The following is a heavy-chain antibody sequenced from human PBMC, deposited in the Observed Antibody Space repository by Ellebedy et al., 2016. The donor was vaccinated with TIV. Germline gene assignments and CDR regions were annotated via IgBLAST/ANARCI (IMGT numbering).Heavy chain of an antibody. D-gene: IGHD3-10*01. V-gene: IGHV3-30-3*01. CDR3: ASDLWFGSPYFDY. J-gene: IGHJ4*02. Sequence: GGSLRLXCAASGFTFSSYAMHWVRQAPGKGLEWVAVISYDGSNKYYADSVKGRFTISRDNSKNTLYLQMNSLRAEDTAVYYCASDLWFGSPYFDYWGQGTLVTVSS. CDR2: ISYDGSNK. CDR1: GFTFSSYA.